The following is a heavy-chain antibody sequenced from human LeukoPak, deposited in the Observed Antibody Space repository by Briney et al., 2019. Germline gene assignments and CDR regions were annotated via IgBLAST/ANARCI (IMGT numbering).Heavy chain of an antibody. V-gene: IGHV3-30*04. Sequence: GGSLRLSCAASGFTFSSYAMHWVRQAPGKGLEWVAVISYDGSNKYYADSVKGRFTISRDNAKNSLYLQMNSLRAEDTAVYYCARDQTGIAVAGTGWFDPWGQGTLVTVSS. J-gene: IGHJ5*02. CDR3: ARDQTGIAVAGTGWFDP. D-gene: IGHD6-19*01. CDR2: ISYDGSNK. CDR1: GFTFSSYA.